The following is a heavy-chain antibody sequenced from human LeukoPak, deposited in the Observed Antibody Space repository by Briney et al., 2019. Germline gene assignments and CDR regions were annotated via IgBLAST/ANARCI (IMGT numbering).Heavy chain of an antibody. V-gene: IGHV3-23*01. CDR1: GFAFSSYA. Sequence: GGSLRLSCAASGFAFSSYAMSWVRQAPGKGLEWVSAISGSGGSTYYADSVKGRFTISRDNSKNTLYLQMNSLRAEDTAVYYCAKATYSSSSGSFDYWGQGTLVTVSS. CDR2: ISGSGGST. J-gene: IGHJ4*02. CDR3: AKATYSSSSGSFDY. D-gene: IGHD6-6*01.